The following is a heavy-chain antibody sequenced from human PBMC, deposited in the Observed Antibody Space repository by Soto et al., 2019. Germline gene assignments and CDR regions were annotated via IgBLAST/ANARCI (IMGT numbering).Heavy chain of an antibody. D-gene: IGHD3-10*01. J-gene: IGHJ6*02. V-gene: IGHV1-2*04. CDR3: ARDRLLWFGELFRVGGSRYYYYGMDV. CDR1: GYTFTGYY. Sequence: ASVKVSCKASGYTFTGYYMHWVRQAPGQGLEWMGWINPNSGGTNYAQKFQGWVTMTRDTSISTAYMGLSRLRSDDTAVYYCARDRLLWFGELFRVGGSRYYYYGMDVWGQGTTVTVSS. CDR2: INPNSGGT.